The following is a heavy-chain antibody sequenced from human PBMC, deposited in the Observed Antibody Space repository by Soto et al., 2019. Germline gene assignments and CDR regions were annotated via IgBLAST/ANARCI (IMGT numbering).Heavy chain of an antibody. Sequence: SVIVPCKDSGGTFSSYAISWVRQAPGQGLEWIGGIIPIFGTANYAQKFQGRVTITADKSTSKDYMELSSLRSEDTAVYYCARGRCPITIFGVVPERRYGTDVGGQATTVTVSS. D-gene: IGHD3-3*01. V-gene: IGHV1-69*06. CDR1: GGTFSSYA. CDR3: ARGRCPITIFGVVPERRYGTDV. CDR2: IIPIFGTA. J-gene: IGHJ6*02.